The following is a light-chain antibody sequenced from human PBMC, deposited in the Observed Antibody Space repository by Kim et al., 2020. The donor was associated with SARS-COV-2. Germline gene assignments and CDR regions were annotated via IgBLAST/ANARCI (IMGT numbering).Light chain of an antibody. J-gene: IGKJ4*01. CDR2: GAS. V-gene: IGKV3-20*01. Sequence: SPGGRATLTCRASQSGSSNYLAWYQQIPGQAPRLLMYGASTRATGIPDRFSGSGSGTDFTLSISRLEPEDFAVYYCHQYGTSPETFGGGTKVDIK. CDR3: HQYGTSPET. CDR1: QSGSSNY.